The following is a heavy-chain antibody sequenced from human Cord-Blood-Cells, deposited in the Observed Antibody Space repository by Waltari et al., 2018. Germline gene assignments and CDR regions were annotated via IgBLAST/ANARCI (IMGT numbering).Heavy chain of an antibody. Sequence: QLQLQESGPGLVKPSETLSLTCTVSGGSISSSSYYWGWIRQPPGKGLEWIGSIYYSGRTYYNPALKSRVTISVDTSKNQFSLKLSSVTAADTAVYYCARIPYLSSGYYYYYYYGMDVWGQGTTVTVSS. CDR2: IYYSGRT. D-gene: IGHD3-22*01. J-gene: IGHJ6*02. CDR1: GGSISSSSYY. CDR3: ARIPYLSSGYYYYYYYGMDV. V-gene: IGHV4-39*01.